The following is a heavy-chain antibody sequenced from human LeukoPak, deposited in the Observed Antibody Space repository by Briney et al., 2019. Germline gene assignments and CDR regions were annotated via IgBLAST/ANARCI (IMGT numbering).Heavy chain of an antibody. J-gene: IGHJ4*02. CDR3: AREWEYFFDSSGYYPLDY. D-gene: IGHD3-22*01. CDR1: GFTFSDYY. V-gene: IGHV3-11*01. Sequence: GGSLRLSCAASGFTFSDYYMSWIRQSPGKGLEWVSYISSRGSSIYYADSVKGRFTISRDNAKNSLYLQMNSLRAEDTAVYYCAREWEYFFDSSGYYPLDYWGQGTLVTVSS. CDR2: ISSRGSSI.